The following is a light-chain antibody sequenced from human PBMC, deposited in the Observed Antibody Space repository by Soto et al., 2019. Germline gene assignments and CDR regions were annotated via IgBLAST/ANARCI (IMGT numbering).Light chain of an antibody. V-gene: IGKV3-20*01. CDR3: QRYGSSPLYA. J-gene: IGKJ2*01. CDR2: GTS. Sequence: EIVLTQCPGTLSLSPGERATFSCRTSQTVNTEFLAWYQEKPGLAPRLLIHGTSNRATGIPDRFSGSGSGTDFTLTISALEPEDFAVYYCQRYGSSPLYAFGQGTKLEI. CDR1: QTVNTEF.